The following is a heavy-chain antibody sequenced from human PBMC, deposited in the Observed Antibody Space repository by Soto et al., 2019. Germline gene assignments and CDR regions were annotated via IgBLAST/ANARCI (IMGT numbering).Heavy chain of an antibody. CDR3: ARAHNCGGDCDIDY. CDR2: INAGNGNT. Sequence: GASVKVSCKASGYTFTSYAMHWVRQAPGQRLERMGWINAGNGNTKYSQKFQGRVTITRDTSASTAYMELSSLRSEDTAVYYCARAHNCGGDCDIDYWGQGTLVTVSS. D-gene: IGHD2-21*02. J-gene: IGHJ4*02. CDR1: GYTFTSYA. V-gene: IGHV1-3*01.